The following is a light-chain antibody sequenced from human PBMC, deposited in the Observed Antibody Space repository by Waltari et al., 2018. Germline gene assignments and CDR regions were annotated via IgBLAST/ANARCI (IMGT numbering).Light chain of an antibody. CDR1: QVISSH. V-gene: IGKV1-9*01. Sequence: DIQLTQSPSFLSASVGDRVTITCRASQVISSHLAWYQQEPGKAPKLLIYAASTLQTGGPSRFGGSGSGTEFTLRISSLQPEDCGSYYCQQLHAYPLSFGGGTKVEIK. CDR3: QQLHAYPLS. CDR2: AAS. J-gene: IGKJ4*01.